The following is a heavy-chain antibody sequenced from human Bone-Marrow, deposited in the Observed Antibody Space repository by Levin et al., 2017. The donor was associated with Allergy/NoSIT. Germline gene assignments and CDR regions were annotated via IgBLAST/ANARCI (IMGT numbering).Heavy chain of an antibody. Sequence: PSETLSLTCAVYGGSFSGYYWSWIRQPPGKGLEWIGEINHSGSTNYNPSLKSRVTISVDTSKNQFSLKLSSVTAADTAVYYCARAFRVEWWELLRSYFDYWGQGTLVTVSS. CDR2: INHSGST. D-gene: IGHD1-26*01. CDR1: GGSFSGYY. V-gene: IGHV4-34*01. J-gene: IGHJ4*02. CDR3: ARAFRVEWWELLRSYFDY.